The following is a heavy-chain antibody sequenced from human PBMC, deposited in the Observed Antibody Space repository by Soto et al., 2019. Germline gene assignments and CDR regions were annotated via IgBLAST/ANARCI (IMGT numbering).Heavy chain of an antibody. CDR2: IDYNGVT. CDR1: GASISSRDYY. J-gene: IGHJ4*02. D-gene: IGHD2-8*01. CDR3: GRVMIGTSRHTDSDY. Sequence: SETLSLTCTVSGASISSRDYYWGWIRQTPGKGLEWIGDIDYNGVTYYNPSLKSRVTVSKDTSKNQFSLKVASVTAADTAIYYCGRVMIGTSRHTDSDYWGQGTQVTVSS. V-gene: IGHV4-39*01.